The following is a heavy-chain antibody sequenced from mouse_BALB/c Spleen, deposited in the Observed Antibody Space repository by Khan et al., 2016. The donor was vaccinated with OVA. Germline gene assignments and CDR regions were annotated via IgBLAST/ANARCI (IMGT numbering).Heavy chain of an antibody. CDR3: ARHPYYHYYVMDD. CDR2: IWSDGST. CDR1: GFSLTSYG. Sequence: QVQLKQSGPGLVAPSQSLSITCTISGFSLTSYGIHWVRQPPGKGLEWLVVIWSDGSTTYNSPLKYSLSISKDNSKTQVFLKMNSLQTDDTGIYYFARHPYYHYYVMDDWGQGTTVTVSS. D-gene: IGHD2-10*01. V-gene: IGHV2-6-1*01. J-gene: IGHJ4*01.